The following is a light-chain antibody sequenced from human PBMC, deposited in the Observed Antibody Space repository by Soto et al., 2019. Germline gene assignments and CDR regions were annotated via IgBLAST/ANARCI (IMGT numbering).Light chain of an antibody. CDR1: LSVNVY. J-gene: IGKJ5*01. V-gene: IGKV3-11*01. CDR2: DAS. Sequence: EIVMTQSPATLSVSPGERATLSCRASLSVNVYLDWYQQKPGQAPRLLISDASNRAAGIPARFSGSGSGTDFTLTISSLEPEDFAIYYCQQGQYWPLITFCHGTLLEIK. CDR3: QQGQYWPLIT.